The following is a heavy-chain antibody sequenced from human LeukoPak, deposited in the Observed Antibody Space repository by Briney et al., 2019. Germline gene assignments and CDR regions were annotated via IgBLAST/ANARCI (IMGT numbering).Heavy chain of an antibody. CDR3: AKVSESNYDILTGYYTPYYFDY. CDR2: ISYSGRT. Sequence: PSETLSLTCTVSGGSISSSSYYWGWIRQPPGKGLEWIGTISYSGRTYYNPSLKSRVTISVDTSKNQFSLKLSSVTAADTAVYYCAKVSESNYDILTGYYTPYYFDYWGQGTLVTVSS. V-gene: IGHV4-39*07. CDR1: GGSISSSSYY. D-gene: IGHD3-9*01. J-gene: IGHJ4*02.